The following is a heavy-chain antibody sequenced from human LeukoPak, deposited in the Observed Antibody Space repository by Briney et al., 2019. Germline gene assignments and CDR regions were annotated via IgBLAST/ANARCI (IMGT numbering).Heavy chain of an antibody. CDR1: GYTFTSYD. D-gene: IGHD2-2*01. V-gene: IGHV1-8*01. Sequence: ASVKVSCKASGYTFTSYDINWVRQATGQGLGWMGWMNPNSGNTGYAQKFQGRVTMTRNTSISTAYMELSSLRSEDTAVYYCARAGYCSSTSCYWNWFDPWGQGTLVTVSS. CDR3: ARAGYCSSTSCYWNWFDP. J-gene: IGHJ5*02. CDR2: MNPNSGNT.